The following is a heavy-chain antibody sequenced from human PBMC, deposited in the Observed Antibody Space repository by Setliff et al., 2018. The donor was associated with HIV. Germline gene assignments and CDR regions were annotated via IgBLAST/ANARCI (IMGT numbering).Heavy chain of an antibody. V-gene: IGHV4-61*02. J-gene: IGHJ4*02. CDR2: IYATGST. D-gene: IGHD1-26*01. Sequence: PSETLSLTCTVSGGSIDSGSYYWSWIRQPAGKGLEWIGRIYATGSTIYSPSFEGRVTISTDTSVDTAYLQWSSLKASDTAIYYCARHRYLRSLHWEPDYWGQGTQVTVSS. CDR1: GGSIDSGSYY. CDR3: ARHRYLRSLHWEPDY.